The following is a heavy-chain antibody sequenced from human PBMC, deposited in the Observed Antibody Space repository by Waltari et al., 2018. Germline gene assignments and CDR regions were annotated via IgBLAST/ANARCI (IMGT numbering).Heavy chain of an antibody. J-gene: IGHJ4*02. CDR3: ARHWFGELSYFDY. CDR1: GYSISSGYY. V-gene: IGHV4-38-2*01. D-gene: IGHD3-10*01. CDR2: IYHSGST. Sequence: QVQLQESGPGLVKPSETLSLTCAVSGYSISSGYYWGWIRQPPGKGLEWIGSIYHSGSTYYTPSFKSLVTISVDTSKNQFSLKLSSLTAADTAVYYCARHWFGELSYFDYWGQGTLVTVSS.